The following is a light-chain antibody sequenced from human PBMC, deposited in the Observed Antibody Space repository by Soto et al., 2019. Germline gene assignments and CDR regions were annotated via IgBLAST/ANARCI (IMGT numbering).Light chain of an antibody. J-gene: IGKJ1*01. Sequence: EIVMTQSPATLSMSPGERATLSCRASQSVSNNLAWYQQKPGQAPRLLIYGASTRATGIPATFSGSGSATEFTLTISSLHSEDFAVYYCQQYDDWPKTFGQGTK. V-gene: IGKV3-15*01. CDR1: QSVSNN. CDR2: GAS. CDR3: QQYDDWPKT.